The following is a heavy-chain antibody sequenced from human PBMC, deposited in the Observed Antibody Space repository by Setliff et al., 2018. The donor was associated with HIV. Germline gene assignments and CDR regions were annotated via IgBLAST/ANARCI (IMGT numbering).Heavy chain of an antibody. J-gene: IGHJ3*02. CDR1: GGSITSNF. Sequence: SETLSLTCTVSGGSITSNFWIWVRQPAGKGLEYIGRIYSSGSTNYGPSLKGRVTMSVDTSKSQFSLNLRSVTAADTTMYYCARWVTTPTKGAFDILGQGTVVTVSS. V-gene: IGHV4-4*07. CDR2: IYSSGST. D-gene: IGHD3-22*01. CDR3: ARWVTTPTKGAFDI.